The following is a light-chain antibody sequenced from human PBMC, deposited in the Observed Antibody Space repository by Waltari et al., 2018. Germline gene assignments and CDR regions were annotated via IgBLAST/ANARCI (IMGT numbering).Light chain of an antibody. V-gene: IGKV1-39*01. CDR3: QQSYVSPLT. CDR2: TAS. J-gene: IGKJ1*01. CDR1: QSIASY. Sequence: DIQMTQSPSSLSASVGDRVTITCRASQSIASYLNWYQQKPGKAPNLLIYTASSLQSGVPSRFSDSGSGTDFTLTISSLQPGDFATYFCQQSYVSPLTFGQGTKVEI.